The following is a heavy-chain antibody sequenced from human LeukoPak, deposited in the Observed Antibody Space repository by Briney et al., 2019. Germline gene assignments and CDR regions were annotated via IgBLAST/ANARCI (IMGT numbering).Heavy chain of an antibody. Sequence: SQTLSLTCAISGDSVSSNSAAWNWIRQSPSRGLEWLGRTYYRSKWYNDYAVSVKSRITINPDTSKNQFSLQLNSVTPEDTAVYYCARDFGLHSRIAVAGSYYYYYYMDVWGKGTTVTVSS. CDR1: GDSVSSNSAA. J-gene: IGHJ6*03. D-gene: IGHD6-19*01. V-gene: IGHV6-1*01. CDR2: TYYRSKWYN. CDR3: ARDFGLHSRIAVAGSYYYYYYMDV.